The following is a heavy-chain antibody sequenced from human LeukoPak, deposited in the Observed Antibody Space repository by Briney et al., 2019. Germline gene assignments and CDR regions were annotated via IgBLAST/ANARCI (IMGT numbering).Heavy chain of an antibody. CDR2: IYTSGST. CDR1: GGSVSSSRYY. V-gene: IGHV4-61*02. Sequence: SETLSLTCTVSGGSVSSSRYYWSWIRQPAGKGLEWIGRIYTSGSTNYNPSLKSRVTISVDTSKNQFSLKLSSVTAADTAVYYCARAILSGWSIFDYWGQGTLVTVSS. D-gene: IGHD6-19*01. J-gene: IGHJ4*02. CDR3: ARAILSGWSIFDY.